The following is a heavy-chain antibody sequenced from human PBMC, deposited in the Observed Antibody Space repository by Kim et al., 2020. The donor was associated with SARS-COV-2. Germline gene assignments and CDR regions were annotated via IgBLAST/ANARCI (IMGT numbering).Heavy chain of an antibody. CDR2: IYYSGST. V-gene: IGHV4-31*03. J-gene: IGHJ4*02. D-gene: IGHD6-25*01. CDR3: ARERAAYFDY. Sequence: SETLSHTCTVSGGSISSGGYYWSWIRQHPGKGLEWIGYIYYSGSTYYTPSLKGRVTISVDTSKNQFSLKLGSVTAADTAVYYCARERAAYFDYWGQGTLVTVSS. CDR1: GGSISSGGYY.